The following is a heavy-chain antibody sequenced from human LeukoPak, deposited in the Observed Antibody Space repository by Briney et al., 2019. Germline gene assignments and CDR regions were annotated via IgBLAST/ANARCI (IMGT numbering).Heavy chain of an antibody. Sequence: PGRSLRLSCAASGFTFSNYDMHWVRQAPGKGLEWVAVISYDGNIKNYADSAKGRFSISRDNSKNTLYMQMSSLRPEHTALYYCARDRFPIALSGSSFDYWGQGTLVTVSS. CDR2: ISYDGNIK. V-gene: IGHV3-30*03. CDR3: ARDRFPIALSGSSFDY. D-gene: IGHD6-19*01. J-gene: IGHJ4*02. CDR1: GFTFSNYD.